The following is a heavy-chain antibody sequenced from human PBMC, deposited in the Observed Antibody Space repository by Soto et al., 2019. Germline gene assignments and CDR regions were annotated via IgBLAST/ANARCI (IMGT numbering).Heavy chain of an antibody. Sequence: SETLSLTCTVSGGSISSGGYYWSWIRQHPGKGLEWIGYIYYSGSTYYNPSLKSRVTISVDTSKNQFSLKLSSVTAADTAVYYCAREIAAAYYYGMDVWGQGTTVTVSS. CDR2: IYYSGST. V-gene: IGHV4-31*03. CDR3: AREIAAAYYYGMDV. J-gene: IGHJ6*02. D-gene: IGHD6-13*01. CDR1: GGSISSGGYY.